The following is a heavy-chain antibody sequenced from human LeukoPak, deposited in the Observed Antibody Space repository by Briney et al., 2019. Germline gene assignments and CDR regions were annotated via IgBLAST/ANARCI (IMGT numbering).Heavy chain of an antibody. CDR3: ARGEYSSSWYSHYYGMDV. CDR2: MNPNSGNT. J-gene: IGHJ6*02. CDR1: GYTFTSYD. Sequence: ASVKVSCKASGYTFTSYDINWVRQATGQGLEWMGWMNPNSGNTGYAQKFQGRVTMIRNTSISTAYMELSSLRSEDTAVYYCARGEYSSSWYSHYYGMDVWGQGTTVTVSS. V-gene: IGHV1-8*01. D-gene: IGHD6-13*01.